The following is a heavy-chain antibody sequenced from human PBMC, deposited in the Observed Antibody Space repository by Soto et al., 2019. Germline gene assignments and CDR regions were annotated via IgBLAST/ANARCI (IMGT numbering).Heavy chain of an antibody. Sequence: GGSLRLSCAASGFTFSSYGMHWVRQAPGKGLEWVAVIWYDGSNKYYADSVKGRFTISRDNSKNTLYLQMNSLRAEDTAVYYCARDSRDIVATIFLDYWGQGTLVTVSS. D-gene: IGHD5-12*01. CDR3: ARDSRDIVATIFLDY. CDR2: IWYDGSNK. V-gene: IGHV3-33*01. J-gene: IGHJ4*02. CDR1: GFTFSSYG.